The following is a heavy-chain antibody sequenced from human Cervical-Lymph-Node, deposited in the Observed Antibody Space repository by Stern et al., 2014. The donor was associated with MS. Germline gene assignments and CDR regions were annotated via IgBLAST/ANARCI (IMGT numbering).Heavy chain of an antibody. Sequence: ITLKESGPTLVKPTQTLTLTCTFSGFSLSTSGVGVGWIRQPPGKARECLALIYWDEDKRYSPSLKSRLTITKDTSKNQVVLTMTNMDPVDTATYYCAHGLEIRLWAAYWGQGTLVTVSS. V-gene: IGHV2-5*02. CDR3: AHGLEIRLWAAY. J-gene: IGHJ4*02. D-gene: IGHD5-18*01. CDR2: IYWDEDK. CDR1: GFSLSTSGVG.